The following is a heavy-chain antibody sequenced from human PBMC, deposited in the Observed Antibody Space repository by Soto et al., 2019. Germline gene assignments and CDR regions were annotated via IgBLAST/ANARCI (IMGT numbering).Heavy chain of an antibody. CDR3: ARGGALSTSWYWGDGLDS. Sequence: SVKVSCKASGYSFSSHAITWVRQAPGQGLEWMGGIIPVFGTPSYAQKSQGRVTISADKSTNTSYLELRSLRSEDTAVYYCARGGALSTSWYWGDGLDSWGQGTQVTVSS. J-gene: IGHJ4*02. V-gene: IGHV1-69*06. D-gene: IGHD6-13*01. CDR1: GYSFSSHA. CDR2: IIPVFGTP.